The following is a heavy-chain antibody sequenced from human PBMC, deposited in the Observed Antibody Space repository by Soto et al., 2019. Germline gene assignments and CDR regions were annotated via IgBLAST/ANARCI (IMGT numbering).Heavy chain of an antibody. Sequence: GGSLRLSCAASGFTFSTYAMNWVRQAPGKGLEWVSGISGSGDSTYYADSVKGRFTVSRDNSKNTLYLQMNSLRAEDTAVFYCAKARSSGWNLDYWRHGTLVTVSS. CDR1: GFTFSTYA. D-gene: IGHD6-19*01. J-gene: IGHJ4*01. V-gene: IGHV3-23*01. CDR2: ISGSGDST. CDR3: AKARSSGWNLDY.